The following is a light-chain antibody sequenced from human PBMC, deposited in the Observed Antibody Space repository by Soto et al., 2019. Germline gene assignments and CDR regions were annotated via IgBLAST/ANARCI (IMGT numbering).Light chain of an antibody. V-gene: IGKV3-15*01. J-gene: IGKJ4*01. Sequence: EIVMTQSPATLSVSPGERATLSCRASQSLSSNLAWYQQKPGQAPRLLIYDTSTRATGIPARFSGSGSGTEFTRTISSLQSEDFAVYYCLEYKKWPLTFGGGTKVEIK. CDR2: DTS. CDR3: LEYKKWPLT. CDR1: QSLSSN.